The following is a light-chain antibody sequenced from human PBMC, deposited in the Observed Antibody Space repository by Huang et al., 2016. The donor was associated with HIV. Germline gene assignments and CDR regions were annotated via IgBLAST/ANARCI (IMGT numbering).Light chain of an antibody. Sequence: EIVLTQSPGTLSLSPGDRATLSCRASQSVSSDYLAWYQQKPGQAPRLLINGASSWATGIPDRFNGSGSGTDFTLIISRLEPEDFALYYCQQYGTSPVTFGGGTKVEIK. CDR2: GAS. J-gene: IGKJ4*01. V-gene: IGKV3-20*01. CDR3: QQYGTSPVT. CDR1: QSVSSDY.